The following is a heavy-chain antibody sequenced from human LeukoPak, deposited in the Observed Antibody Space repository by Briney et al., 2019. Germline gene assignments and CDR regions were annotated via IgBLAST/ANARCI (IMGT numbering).Heavy chain of an antibody. D-gene: IGHD4-17*01. CDR1: GFTFSRYG. Sequence: GRSLRLSCAAPGFTFSRYGMHWVRQAPGKGLEWVTVIWDDGSNENYADFVKGRFTISRDNSKNTLYLQMNSLRAEDTAVYYCVRNTVTDDGFDIWGQGTMVTVSP. V-gene: IGHV3-33*01. J-gene: IGHJ3*02. CDR2: IWDDGSNE. CDR3: VRNTVTDDGFDI.